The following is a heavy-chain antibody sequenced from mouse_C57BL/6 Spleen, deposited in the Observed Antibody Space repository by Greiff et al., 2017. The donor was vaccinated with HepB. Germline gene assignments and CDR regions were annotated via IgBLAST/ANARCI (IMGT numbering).Heavy chain of an antibody. CDR2: IHPNSGST. D-gene: IGHD1-1*01. Sequence: QVQLQQPGAELVKPGASVELSCKASGYTFTSYWMHWVKQRPGQGLEWIGMIHPNSGSTNYNEKFKSKATLTVDKSSSTAYMQLSSLTSEDSAVYYCARSEYGSSLYYFDYWGQGTTLTVSS. CDR3: ARSEYGSSLYYFDY. V-gene: IGHV1-64*01. J-gene: IGHJ2*01. CDR1: GYTFTSYW.